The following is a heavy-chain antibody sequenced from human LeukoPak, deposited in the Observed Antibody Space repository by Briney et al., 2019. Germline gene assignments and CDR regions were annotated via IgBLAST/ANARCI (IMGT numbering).Heavy chain of an antibody. J-gene: IGHJ4*02. CDR3: ARIAAAGNRRWNY. D-gene: IGHD6-13*01. V-gene: IGHV1-8*01. CDR1: GYTFTSYD. CDR2: MNPNSGNT. Sequence: GASVKVSCTASGYTFTSYDINWVRQATGQGLEWMGWMNPNSGNTGYAQKFQGRITMTRNTSISTAYMELSSLTSEGTAVYYCARIAAAGNRRWNYWGGGTLNSVSS.